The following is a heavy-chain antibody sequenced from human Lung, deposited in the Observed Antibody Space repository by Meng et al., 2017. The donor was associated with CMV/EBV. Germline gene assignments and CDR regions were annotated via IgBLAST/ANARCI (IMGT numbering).Heavy chain of an antibody. V-gene: IGHV1-18*01. CDR2: ISGNNGNT. CDR3: ARESRYDFWSGSPPYYFGMDV. J-gene: IGHJ6*02. CDR1: GYTXNNYG. D-gene: IGHD3-3*01. Sequence: ASXXVSXKASGYTXNNYGVTWVRQAPGQGLEWMGWISGNNGNTNYAQNLKDRVTMTTDTSMSTAYMELRSLRSDDAAVYYCARESRYDFWSGSPPYYFGMDVXGQGXTVTVSS.